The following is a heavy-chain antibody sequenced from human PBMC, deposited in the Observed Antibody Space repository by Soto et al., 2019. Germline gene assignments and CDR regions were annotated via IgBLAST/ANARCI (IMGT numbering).Heavy chain of an antibody. CDR3: AREARAGWFDP. Sequence: EVQLVESGGGLVQPGGSLRLSCAASGFTFSSYWMSWVRQAPGKGLEWVANIKQDGSEKYYVDSVKGRFTNSRDNAKNSLYLQMNSLRAEDTAVYYCAREARAGWFDPWGQGTLVTVSS. J-gene: IGHJ5*02. CDR2: IKQDGSEK. D-gene: IGHD6-6*01. CDR1: GFTFSSYW. V-gene: IGHV3-7*01.